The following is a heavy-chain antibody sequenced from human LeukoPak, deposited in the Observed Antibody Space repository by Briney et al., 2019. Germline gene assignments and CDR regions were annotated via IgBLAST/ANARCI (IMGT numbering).Heavy chain of an antibody. CDR1: GGSISSYY. V-gene: IGHV4-59*01. CDR2: IYYSGST. CDR3: ARVTGYRIEDYFDY. Sequence: AETLSLTCTVSGGSISSYYWSWIRQPPGKGLEWLGYIYYSGSTNYNPSLKSRVTISVETSKNEFSLKLRSVTAADTAVYYCARVTGYRIEDYFDYWGQGTLVTVSS. J-gene: IGHJ4*02. D-gene: IGHD6-13*01.